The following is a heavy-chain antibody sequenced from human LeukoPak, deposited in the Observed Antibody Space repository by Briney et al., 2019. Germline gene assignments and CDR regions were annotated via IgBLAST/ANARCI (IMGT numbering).Heavy chain of an antibody. D-gene: IGHD2-2*02. CDR2: IYPSDSDT. CDR1: GYSFTSYW. V-gene: IGHV5-51*01. J-gene: IGHJ6*03. Sequence: GESLKISCKGSGYSFTSYWIGWVRQMPGKGLEWMGIIYPSDSDTRYSPSFQGQVTISADKSITTAYLQWSSLKASDTAMYYCARKDCSSTSCYNAMDVWGKGTAVTVSS. CDR3: ARKDCSSTSCYNAMDV.